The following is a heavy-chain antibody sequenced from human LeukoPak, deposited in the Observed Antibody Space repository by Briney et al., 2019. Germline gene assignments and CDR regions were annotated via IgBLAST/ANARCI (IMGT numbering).Heavy chain of an antibody. V-gene: IGHV1-2*02. J-gene: IGHJ6*03. CDR3: ARESVVVVPAAYYYYMDV. Sequence: GASVKVSCKASGYTFTGYYMHWVRQAPGQGLEWMGWINPNGGGTNYAQKFQGRVTMTRDTSISTAYMELSRLRSDDTAVYYCARESVVVVPAAYYYYMDVWGKGTTVTVSS. D-gene: IGHD2-2*01. CDR1: GYTFTGYY. CDR2: INPNGGGT.